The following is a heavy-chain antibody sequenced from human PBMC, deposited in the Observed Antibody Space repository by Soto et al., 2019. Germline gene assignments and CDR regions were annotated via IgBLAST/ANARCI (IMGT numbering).Heavy chain of an antibody. V-gene: IGHV1-18*01. Sequence: QVQLVQSGGEVKQPGASVKVSCKATGYSFSSYGFIWVRQAPGQGLEGMGWISGYNGDTNYARSPQGRATRNVDPSTDTVYMALRSLRSDHTPVYYCARAEAHSRTCYAIDVWRQGTAVTVSS. CDR2: ISGYNGDT. CDR1: GYSFSSYG. CDR3: ARAEAHSRTCYAIDV. D-gene: IGHD2-21*01. J-gene: IGHJ6*02.